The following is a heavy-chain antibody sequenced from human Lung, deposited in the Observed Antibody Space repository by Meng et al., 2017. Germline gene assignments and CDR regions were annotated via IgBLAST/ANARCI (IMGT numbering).Heavy chain of an antibody. CDR2: ISAYNGQT. V-gene: IGHV1-18*01. Sequence: VKRGSEVRKAVAPSHVSVEAAGYSVTAYGIRWVRQAPGQGLEWMGWISAYNGQTKLAQKVQGRVTMTSDTSTSTPYMELRNLRSNDTAVYYCGMSYTSTPWPYWGQGALVTVSS. CDR1: GYSVTAYG. D-gene: IGHD2-2*02. J-gene: IGHJ4*02. CDR3: GMSYTSTPWPY.